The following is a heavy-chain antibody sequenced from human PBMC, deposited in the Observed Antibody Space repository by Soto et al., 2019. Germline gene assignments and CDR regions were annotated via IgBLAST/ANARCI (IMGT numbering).Heavy chain of an antibody. CDR2: IYYSGRT. CDR3: AGVASLPAMVTSWFDP. D-gene: IGHD5-18*01. V-gene: IGHV4-31*03. Sequence: QVQLQESGPGLVKPSQTLSLTCTVSGGSISSGGYYWSWIRQHPGKGLEWIGYIYYSGRTYYNPSSKGRVTISVDTSKNQFSLKLSSVTAADTAVYYCAGVASLPAMVTSWFDPWGQGTLVTVSS. CDR1: GGSISSGGYY. J-gene: IGHJ5*02.